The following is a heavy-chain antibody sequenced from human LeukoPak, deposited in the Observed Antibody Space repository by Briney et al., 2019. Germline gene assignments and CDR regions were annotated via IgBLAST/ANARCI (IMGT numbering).Heavy chain of an antibody. CDR3: ASIAVAGSDGY. D-gene: IGHD6-19*01. Sequence: GRSLRLSCAASGFTFSSYGMHWVRQAPGKGLGWVAVIWYDGSNKYYADSVKGRFTISRDNSKNTLYLQMNSLRAEDTAMYYCASIAVAGSDGYWGQGTLVTVSS. J-gene: IGHJ4*02. CDR1: GFTFSSYG. CDR2: IWYDGSNK. V-gene: IGHV3-33*01.